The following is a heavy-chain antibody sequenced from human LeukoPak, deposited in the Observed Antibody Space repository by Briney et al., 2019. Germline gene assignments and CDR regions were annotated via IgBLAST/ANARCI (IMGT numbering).Heavy chain of an antibody. D-gene: IGHD3-10*01. J-gene: IGHJ3*01. CDR1: GFTFDDYA. V-gene: IGHV3-9*01. Sequence: GRSLRLSCAASGFTFDDYAMHWVRQAPGKGLEWVSGISWNSGSIGYADSVKGRFTISRDNAKNSLYLQMNSLRAEDTALYYCARGTITMVRGVQWYEFWGQGTMVTVSS. CDR2: ISWNSGSI. CDR3: ARGTITMVRGVQWYEF.